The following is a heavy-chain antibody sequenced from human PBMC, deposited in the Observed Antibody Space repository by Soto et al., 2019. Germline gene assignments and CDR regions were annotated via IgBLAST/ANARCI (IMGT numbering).Heavy chain of an antibody. V-gene: IGHV3-23*01. CDR3: AGPGYSSQDY. CDR2: ISGSGDGT. CDR1: GFTFSSFA. D-gene: IGHD5-18*01. Sequence: LRLSCAASGFTFSSFALSWVRQAPGKGLEWVSAISGSGDGTDYADSVTGRLTISRDNSKNTLYLQMNSLRAEDTAVYYCAGPGYSSQDYWGQGALVTVSS. J-gene: IGHJ4*02.